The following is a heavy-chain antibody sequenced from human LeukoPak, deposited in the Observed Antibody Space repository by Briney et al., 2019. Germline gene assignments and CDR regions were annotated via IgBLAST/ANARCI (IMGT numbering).Heavy chain of an antibody. CDR3: AKSPREYNPSTGYYPFDY. D-gene: IGHD3-9*01. V-gene: IGHV3-23*01. J-gene: IGHJ4*02. Sequence: PGGSLRLSCAASGFTFSNYATGWVRQAPGKGLEWVSAIRGSGDSTYYADSVKGRFTISRDNSENALYLQMNSLRAEDTAIYYCAKSPREYNPSTGYYPFDYWGQGTLVTVSS. CDR2: IRGSGDST. CDR1: GFTFSNYA.